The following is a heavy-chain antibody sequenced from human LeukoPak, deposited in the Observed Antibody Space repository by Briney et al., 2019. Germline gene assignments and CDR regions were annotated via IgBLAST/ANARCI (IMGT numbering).Heavy chain of an antibody. J-gene: IGHJ4*02. V-gene: IGHV4-59*11. CDR1: GGSIGGHY. Sequence: SETLSLTCTVSGGSIGGHYWSWIRQPPGKGLEWIGYIYYSGSTDYNPSLKSRVTISVDTSKNQFSLQLSSVSVADTAVYYCARSILHSGGNCCWYFFDYWGQGALVTVSS. CDR2: IYYSGST. CDR3: ARSILHSGGNCCWYFFDY. D-gene: IGHD2-15*01.